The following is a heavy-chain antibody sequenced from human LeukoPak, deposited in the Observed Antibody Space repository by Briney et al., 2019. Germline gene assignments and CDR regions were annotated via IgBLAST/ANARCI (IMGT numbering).Heavy chain of an antibody. CDR3: ARGEVLRYFDWLLHLPVGWTQEDFDY. CDR2: MNPNSGNT. J-gene: IGHJ4*02. Sequence: ASVKVSCKASGYTFTSYDVNWVRQATGQGLEWMGWMNPNSGNTGYAQKFQGRVTMTRNTSISTAYMELSSLRSEDTAVYYCARGEVLRYFDWLLHLPVGWTQEDFDYWGQGTLVTVSS. V-gene: IGHV1-8*01. D-gene: IGHD3-9*01. CDR1: GYTFTSYD.